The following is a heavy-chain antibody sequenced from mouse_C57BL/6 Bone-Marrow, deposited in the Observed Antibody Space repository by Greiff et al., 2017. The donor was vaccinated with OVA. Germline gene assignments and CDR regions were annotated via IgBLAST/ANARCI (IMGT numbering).Heavy chain of an antibody. CDR3: ARDYYGSSYYFDY. Sequence: QVQLQQSGAELARPGASVKLSCKASGYTFTSYGISWVKQRTGQGLEWIGEIYPRSGNTSYNEKFKGKATLTADKSSSTAYMELRSLTSEDAAVYFGARDYYGSSYYFDYWGQGTTLTVSS. D-gene: IGHD1-1*01. CDR1: GYTFTSYG. CDR2: IYPRSGNT. V-gene: IGHV1-81*01. J-gene: IGHJ2*01.